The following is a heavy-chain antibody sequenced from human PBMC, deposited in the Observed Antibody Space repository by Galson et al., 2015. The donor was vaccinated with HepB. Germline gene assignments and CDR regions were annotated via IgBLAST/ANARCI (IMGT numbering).Heavy chain of an antibody. Sequence: LSLTCTVSGASVGITTYYWAWIRQPPGKGLEWIGNIYTSGSTYSNPSLKSRVTMSLDTSKNQFSLKLTSVTAADTAVYYCVREPYYGSGPLYYFDYWGRGKLVTVSS. CDR3: VREPYYGSGPLYYFDY. J-gene: IGHJ4*02. CDR2: IYTSGST. V-gene: IGHV4-39*07. D-gene: IGHD3-10*01. CDR1: GASVGITTYY.